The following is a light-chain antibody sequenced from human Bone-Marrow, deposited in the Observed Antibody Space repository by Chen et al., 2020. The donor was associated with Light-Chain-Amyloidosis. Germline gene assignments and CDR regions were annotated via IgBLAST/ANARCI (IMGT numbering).Light chain of an antibody. V-gene: IGLV3-21*02. J-gene: IGLJ1*01. Sequence: SYVLTQPPSVSVAPGRTATLTCGGNNIGSKSVHRYQQKPGQAPVLVVYDDSDRRSGIPERFSGSNSGNTATLTISRVEAGDEADYYCQVWDSGSHHYVFGTGTKVTVL. CDR1: NIGSKS. CDR3: QVWDSGSHHYV. CDR2: DDS.